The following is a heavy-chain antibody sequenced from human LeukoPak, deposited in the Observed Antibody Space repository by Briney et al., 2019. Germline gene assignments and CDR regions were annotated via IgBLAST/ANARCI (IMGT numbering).Heavy chain of an antibody. CDR1: GFTFSNAW. J-gene: IGHJ4*02. D-gene: IGHD1-26*01. CDR2: IKSKTDGGTT. V-gene: IGHV3-15*01. CDR3: TTGKWERPSGDY. Sequence: GGSLRLSCAASGFTFSNAWMSWVRQAPGKGLEWVGRIKSKTDGGTTDYAAPVKGRFTISRDDSKNTLYLQMNSLKTEDTAVYYCTTGKWERPSGDYWGQGTLVTVSP.